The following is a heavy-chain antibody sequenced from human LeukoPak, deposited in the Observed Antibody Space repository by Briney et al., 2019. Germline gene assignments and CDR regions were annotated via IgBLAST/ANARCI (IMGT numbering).Heavy chain of an antibody. V-gene: IGHV4-59*01. J-gene: IGHJ4*02. CDR1: GGSINNNY. CDR2: IYYNGNT. Sequence: SETLSLTCTVSGGSINNNYWSWFRQSPGKGLEWIGYIYYNGNTNYNTSLESRVTISVDASKNQIHLRLSSVTAADTAVYYCARGGWSQDYWGQGTLVTVSS. CDR3: ARGGWSQDY. D-gene: IGHD6-19*01.